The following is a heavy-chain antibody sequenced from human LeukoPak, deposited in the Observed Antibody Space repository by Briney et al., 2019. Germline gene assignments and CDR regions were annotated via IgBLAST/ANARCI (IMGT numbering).Heavy chain of an antibody. CDR3: AKEGIKESPREFDY. CDR2: ISGNSDTT. J-gene: IGHJ4*02. D-gene: IGHD1-26*01. CDR1: GFTFSNYG. V-gene: IGHV3-23*01. Sequence: GSLRLSCAASGFTFSNYGMNWGRQAPGKGLEWVSVISGNSDTTYYADSVKGRFTISRDNPKNTLYLQMNSLRVEDTAVYYCAKEGIKESPREFDYWGQGSLVTVSS.